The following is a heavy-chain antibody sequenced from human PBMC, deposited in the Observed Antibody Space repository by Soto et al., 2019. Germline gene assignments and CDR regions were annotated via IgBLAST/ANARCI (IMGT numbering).Heavy chain of an antibody. CDR2: ISSSSSYI. J-gene: IGHJ2*01. CDR3: ARDQVAGTRYFDL. Sequence: EVQLVESGGGLVKPGGSLRLSCAASGFTFSSYSMNWVRQAPGKGLEWVSAISSSSSYIYYADSVKGRFTISRDNAKNSLYLQMNSLRAEDTAVDYCARDQVAGTRYFDLWGRGTLVTVSS. D-gene: IGHD6-19*01. V-gene: IGHV3-21*01. CDR1: GFTFSSYS.